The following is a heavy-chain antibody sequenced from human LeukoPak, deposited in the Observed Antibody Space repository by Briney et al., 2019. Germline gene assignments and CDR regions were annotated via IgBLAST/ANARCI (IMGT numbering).Heavy chain of an antibody. Sequence: SETLSLTCTVSGGSISCYYWSWTRQPPGKGLEWIGYIYYSGSTNYNPSLKSRVTISVDTSKNQFSLKLSSVTAADTAVYYCARGGYSSSWFAFDIWGQGTMVTVSS. V-gene: IGHV4-59*01. CDR2: IYYSGST. CDR3: ARGGYSSSWFAFDI. D-gene: IGHD6-13*01. J-gene: IGHJ3*02. CDR1: GGSISCYY.